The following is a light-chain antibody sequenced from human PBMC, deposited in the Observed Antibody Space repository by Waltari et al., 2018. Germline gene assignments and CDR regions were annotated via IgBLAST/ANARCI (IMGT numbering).Light chain of an antibody. CDR3: QVWDTNSLYV. Sequence: SYVLTQPLSLSVALGHTARVACGGGSIETKSAQWYQQKPGQAPVLVIYKVVNRPSGIPDRFSGSNSGNTATLTISRAQVGDEGDYFCQVWDTNSLYVFGSGTKVTVL. J-gene: IGLJ1*01. CDR1: SIETKS. CDR2: KVV. V-gene: IGLV3-9*01.